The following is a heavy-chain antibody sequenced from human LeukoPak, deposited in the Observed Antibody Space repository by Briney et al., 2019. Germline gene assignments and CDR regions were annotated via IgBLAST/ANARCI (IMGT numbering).Heavy chain of an antibody. CDR3: ASIAVAGFFDY. Sequence: SETLSLTCTVSGGSISSSSYYWGWIRQPPGKGLEWIGSIYYSGSTYYNPSLKSRVTISVDTSKNQFSLKLSSVTAADTAVYYCASIAVAGFFDYWGQGTLVTVSS. D-gene: IGHD6-19*01. J-gene: IGHJ4*02. CDR1: GGSISSSSYY. CDR2: IYYSGST. V-gene: IGHV4-39*07.